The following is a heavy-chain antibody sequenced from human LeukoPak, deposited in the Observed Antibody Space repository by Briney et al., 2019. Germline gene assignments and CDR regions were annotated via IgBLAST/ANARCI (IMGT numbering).Heavy chain of an antibody. CDR1: GGSISSYY. V-gene: IGHV4-59*01. Sequence: SETLSLTCTVSGGSISSYYWSWMRQPPGKGLEWMGYIYYSGTTNYNPSLKSRVTISVDKSKNQFPLKLNSVTAADTAVYYCASSITGAVGYCFDPWGQGTLVTVSS. J-gene: IGHJ5*02. D-gene: IGHD6-13*01. CDR3: ASSITGAVGYCFDP. CDR2: IYYSGTT.